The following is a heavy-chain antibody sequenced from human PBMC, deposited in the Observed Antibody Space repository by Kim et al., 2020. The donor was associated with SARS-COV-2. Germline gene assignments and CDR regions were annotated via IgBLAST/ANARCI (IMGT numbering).Heavy chain of an antibody. CDR3: ARVPPYYYDSSGHALDY. J-gene: IGHJ4*02. D-gene: IGHD3-22*01. Sequence: ASVKVSCKASGYTFTGYYMHWVRQAPGQGLEWMGWINPNSGGTNYAQKFQGRVTMTRDTSISTAYMELSRLRSDDTAVYYCARVPPYYYDSSGHALDYWGQGTLVTVSS. CDR1: GYTFTGYY. CDR2: INPNSGGT. V-gene: IGHV1-2*02.